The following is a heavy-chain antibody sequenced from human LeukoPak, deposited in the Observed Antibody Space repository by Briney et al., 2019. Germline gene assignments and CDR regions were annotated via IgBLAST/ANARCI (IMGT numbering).Heavy chain of an antibody. CDR3: ARYCSGGSCSPGVFDY. V-gene: IGHV4-34*01. J-gene: IGHJ4*02. Sequence: PSETLSLTCAVYGGSFSGYYWSWIRQPPGKGLEWIGEINHSGSTNYNPSLKSRVTISVDTSKNQFSLKLSSVTAADTAVYYCARYCSGGSCSPGVFDYWGQGTLVTVSP. CDR2: INHSGST. CDR1: GGSFSGYY. D-gene: IGHD2-15*01.